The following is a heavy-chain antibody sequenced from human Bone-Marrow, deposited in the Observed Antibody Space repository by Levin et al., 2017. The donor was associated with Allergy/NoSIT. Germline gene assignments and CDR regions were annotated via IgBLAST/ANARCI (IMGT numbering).Heavy chain of an antibody. CDR2: ITGRDATA. CDR1: GPTFAFYA. Sequence: LSLTCAYSGPTFAFYAMNWVRQSPGGGLEWVSTITGRDATASYAESVTGRFTVSRDNSKNTVFLQINNLRTEDTATYYCARRPCTAGSCYSDFWGQGALVTVSS. V-gene: IGHV3-23*01. J-gene: IGHJ4*02. CDR3: ARRPCTAGSCYSDF. D-gene: IGHD2-8*02.